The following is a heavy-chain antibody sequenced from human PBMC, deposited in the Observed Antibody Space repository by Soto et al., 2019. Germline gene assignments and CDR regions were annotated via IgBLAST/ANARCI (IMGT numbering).Heavy chain of an antibody. Sequence: SETLSLTCTVAGGSISSYYWSWIGQPPGWGLWWVGYIYYRGSTNYNPSLKSRVTISVDTFKNQFSLKLSSATAADTPVYYCARDWGPDYGDSSYYYYYYMDVWGKGTTVT. V-gene: IGHV4-59*01. D-gene: IGHD4-17*01. J-gene: IGHJ6*03. CDR2: IYYRGST. CDR1: GGSISSYY. CDR3: ARDWGPDYGDSSYYYYYYMDV.